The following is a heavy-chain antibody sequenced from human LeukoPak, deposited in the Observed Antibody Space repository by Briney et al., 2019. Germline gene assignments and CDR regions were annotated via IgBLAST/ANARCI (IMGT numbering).Heavy chain of an antibody. Sequence: AASVKVSCKASGYTFTGYYMHWVRQAPGQGLEWMGWINPNSGGTNYAQKFQGRVTMTRDTSISTAYMELSRLRSDDTAVYYCARGVRDGQGNYWYDPGCQGTLVIVTS. CDR2: INPNSGGT. J-gene: IGHJ5*02. V-gene: IGHV1-2*02. CDR3: ARGVRDGQGNYWYDP. CDR1: GYTFTGYY. D-gene: IGHD1-7*01.